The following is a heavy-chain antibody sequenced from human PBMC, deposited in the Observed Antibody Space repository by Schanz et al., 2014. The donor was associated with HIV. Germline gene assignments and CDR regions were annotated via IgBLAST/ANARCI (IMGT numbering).Heavy chain of an antibody. CDR1: GYSFTGYY. CDR3: ARGARYGMDV. J-gene: IGHJ6*02. Sequence: QVQLVQSGAEVKKPGASVKVSCKASGYSFTGYYMHWVRQAPGQGLEWMGWVNPNSGDTDYAQKFQGRVTMTRDTSISTAYMELSRLRSDDTAVYYCARGARYGMDVWGQGTTVTVSS. V-gene: IGHV1-2*02. CDR2: VNPNSGDT.